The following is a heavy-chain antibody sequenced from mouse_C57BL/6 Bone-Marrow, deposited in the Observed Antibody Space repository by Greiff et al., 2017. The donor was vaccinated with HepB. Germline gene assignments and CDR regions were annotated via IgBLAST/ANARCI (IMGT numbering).Heavy chain of an antibody. CDR1: GYTFTSYW. Sequence: VQLQQPGAELVKPGASVKLSCKASGYTFTSYWMQWVKQRPGQGLEWIGEIDPSDSYTNYNQKFKGKATLTVDTSSSTAYMQLSSLTSEDSAVYYCATSWDNCFDYWGQGTTLTVSS. CDR3: ATSWDNCFDY. CDR2: IDPSDSYT. D-gene: IGHD4-1*01. V-gene: IGHV1-50*01. J-gene: IGHJ2*01.